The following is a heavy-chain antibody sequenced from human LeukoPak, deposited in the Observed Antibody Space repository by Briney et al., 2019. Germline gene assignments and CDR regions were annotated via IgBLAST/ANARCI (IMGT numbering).Heavy chain of an antibody. J-gene: IGHJ4*02. V-gene: IGHV3-21*01. D-gene: IGHD2-2*01. Sequence: GGSLRLSCAASGFTFSSYSMNWVRQAPGKGLEWVSSISSSSSYIYYADSVKGRFTISRDSAKNSLYLQMNSLRAEDTAVYYCARDWDVVVPAAVAFGYWGQGTLVTVSS. CDR2: ISSSSSYI. CDR1: GFTFSSYS. CDR3: ARDWDVVVPAAVAFGY.